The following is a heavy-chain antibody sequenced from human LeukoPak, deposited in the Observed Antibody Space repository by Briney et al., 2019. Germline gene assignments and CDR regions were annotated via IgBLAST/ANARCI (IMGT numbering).Heavy chain of an antibody. V-gene: IGHV3-11*01. CDR3: ARAGDTSGYYLYSDY. Sequence: GGSLRLSCAASGFTFSDYYMSWIRQAPGKGLEGVSYISSSGGAIYYIDSVKGGFTISRENAKNSLFLQMNSLRAEDTAVYYCARAGDTSGYYLYSDYWGQGTLVTVSS. CDR2: ISSSGGAI. D-gene: IGHD3-22*01. CDR1: GFTFSDYY. J-gene: IGHJ4*02.